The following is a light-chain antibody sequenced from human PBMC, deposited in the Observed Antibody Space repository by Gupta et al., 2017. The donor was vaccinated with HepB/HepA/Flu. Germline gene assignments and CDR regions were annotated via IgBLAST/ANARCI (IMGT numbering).Light chain of an antibody. CDR1: TSDVGGYNF. Sequence: QSALTQPASASGSPGQSITISCTGTTSDVGGYNFVSWYQQHPGKGPKLMIYDVSNRPSGVSNRFSGSKSGNTASLTISGLQAEDEADYFCSSYISSNTPVIFGGGTKVTVL. CDR3: SSYISSNTPVI. V-gene: IGLV2-14*03. CDR2: DVS. J-gene: IGLJ2*01.